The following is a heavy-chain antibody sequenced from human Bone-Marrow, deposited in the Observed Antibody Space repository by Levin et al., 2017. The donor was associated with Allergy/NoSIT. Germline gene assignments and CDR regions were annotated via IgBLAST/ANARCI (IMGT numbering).Heavy chain of an antibody. J-gene: IGHJ4*02. CDR2: ISWRDEK. CDR3: AHRQSARLPGYLDY. Sequence: SGPTLVKPTQTLTLTCNFSGFSLTTPGLGVGWIRQPPGKALDWLALISWRDEKLYNPSLKTRLSIAAETSLNHLVLTLTDVSPLDTATYYCAHRQSARLPGYLDYWGRGILVTVSS. CDR1: GFSLTTPGLG. V-gene: IGHV2-5*01. D-gene: IGHD3-10*01.